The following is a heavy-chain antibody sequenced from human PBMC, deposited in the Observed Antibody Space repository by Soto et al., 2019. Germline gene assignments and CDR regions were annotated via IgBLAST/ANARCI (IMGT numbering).Heavy chain of an antibody. V-gene: IGHV3-48*03. CDR1: GFSFSNYE. D-gene: IGHD3-3*01. J-gene: IGHJ4*02. CDR2: ISSSGGAT. CDR3: ATTPRFWESLADPG. Sequence: EVRLVESGGGLVQPGGSLRLSCKASGFSFSNYEMNWVRQAPGKGLEWLSYISSSGGATFYADSVKGRFIISRDNARNSLFLQLHRLRVEDTAVYYWATTPRFWESLADPGWGQGTLVTVSS.